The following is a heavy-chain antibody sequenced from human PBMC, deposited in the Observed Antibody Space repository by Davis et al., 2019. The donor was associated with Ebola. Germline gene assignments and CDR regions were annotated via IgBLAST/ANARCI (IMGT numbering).Heavy chain of an antibody. V-gene: IGHV1-2*04. J-gene: IGHJ2*01. CDR3: ARDRGVYIPLWYFDL. CDR1: GYTFTGYY. CDR2: INPNSGGT. Sequence: ASVKVSCKASGYTFTGYYMHWVRQAPGQGLEWMGWINPNSGGTNYAQKFQGWVTMTRDTSTSTVYMELSSLRSEDTAVYYCARDRGVYIPLWYFDLWGRGTLVTVSS. D-gene: IGHD2-8*01.